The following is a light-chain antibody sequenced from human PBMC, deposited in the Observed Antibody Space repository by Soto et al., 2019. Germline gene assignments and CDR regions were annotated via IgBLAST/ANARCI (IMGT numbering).Light chain of an antibody. J-gene: IGKJ1*01. CDR2: KAT. V-gene: IGKV1-5*03. Sequence: DIQMTQSPSTLSASIGDRVTITCRASQSISSWLAWYQQKPGKAPKLLIYKATSSESGVSSRFSGSGSGTVFSLTISSLQPDVSATYYCQQYKSYWTFGQGTKVEIK. CDR3: QQYKSYWT. CDR1: QSISSW.